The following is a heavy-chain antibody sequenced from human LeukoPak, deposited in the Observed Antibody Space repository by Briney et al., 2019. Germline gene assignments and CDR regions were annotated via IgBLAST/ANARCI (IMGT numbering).Heavy chain of an antibody. J-gene: IGHJ4*02. Sequence: SGGSLRLSCAASGFTFSTYAMNWARQAPGKGLEWVSVISGSGDSTYYADSVKGRFTISRDNSKNTLYLQMNSLRAEDTAVYYCAKDSCSSTSCYWDYWGQGTLVTVSS. D-gene: IGHD2-2*01. CDR2: ISGSGDST. V-gene: IGHV3-23*01. CDR1: GFTFSTYA. CDR3: AKDSCSSTSCYWDY.